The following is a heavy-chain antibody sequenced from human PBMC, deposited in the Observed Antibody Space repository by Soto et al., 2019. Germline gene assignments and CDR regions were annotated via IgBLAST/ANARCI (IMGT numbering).Heavy chain of an antibody. CDR2: ISSSSSYI. CDR3: ARDLAAWLEYNWCDP. V-gene: IGHV3-21*01. D-gene: IGHD3-3*02. Sequence: GGSLRLSCAASGFTFSSYSMNWVRQAPGKGLEWVSSISSSSSYIYYADSVKGRFTISRDNAKNSLYLQMHSLRAEDTAVYYCARDLAAWLEYNWCDPWGQGTLVTVSA. CDR1: GFTFSSYS. J-gene: IGHJ5*02.